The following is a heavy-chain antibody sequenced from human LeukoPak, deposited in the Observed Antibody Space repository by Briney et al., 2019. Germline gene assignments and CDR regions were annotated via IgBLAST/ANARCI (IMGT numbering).Heavy chain of an antibody. CDR1: GGSISSYY. V-gene: IGHV4-59*01. D-gene: IGHD2-2*01. CDR3: ARSTPGVVVPNAFDI. Sequence: SETRSLTCTVSGGSISSYYWSWIRQPPGKGLEWIGYIYYSGSTNYNPSLKSRVTISVDTSKNQFSLKLSSVTAADTAVYYCARSTPGVVVPNAFDIWGQGTMVTVSS. J-gene: IGHJ3*02. CDR2: IYYSGST.